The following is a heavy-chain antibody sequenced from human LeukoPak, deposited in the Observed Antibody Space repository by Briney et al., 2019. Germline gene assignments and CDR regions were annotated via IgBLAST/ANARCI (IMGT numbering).Heavy chain of an antibody. CDR2: IYYSGST. J-gene: IGHJ4*02. CDR3: ARRGYSSGWYYFDY. D-gene: IGHD6-19*01. V-gene: IGHV4-59*08. CDR1: GVSISSYY. Sequence: SETLSLTCTVSGVSISSYYWSWIRQPPGKGLEWIGYIYYSGSTNYNPSLKSRVTISVDTSKNQFSLKLSSVTAADTAVYYCARRGYSSGWYYFDYWGQGTLVTVSS.